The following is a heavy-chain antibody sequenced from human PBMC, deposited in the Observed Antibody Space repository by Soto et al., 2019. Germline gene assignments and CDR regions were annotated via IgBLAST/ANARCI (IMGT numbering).Heavy chain of an antibody. CDR1: GGTFSSYA. CDR2: IIPIFGTA. D-gene: IGHD1-26*01. CDR3: AREGGGEATTGWD. Sequence: QVQLVQSGAEVKKPGSSVKVSCKASGGTFSSYAISWVRQAPGQGLEWMGGIIPIFGTANYAQKFQGRVTITAEIPTSTPNRELGGRRSGDRAVYYCAREGGGEATTGWDWGQGTLVTVSS. J-gene: IGHJ4*02. V-gene: IGHV1-69*06.